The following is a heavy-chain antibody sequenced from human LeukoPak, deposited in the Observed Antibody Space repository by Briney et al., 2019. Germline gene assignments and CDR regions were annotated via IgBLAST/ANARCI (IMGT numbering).Heavy chain of an antibody. D-gene: IGHD3-10*01. Sequence: SETLSLTCTVSADSLNKFFWIWLRHPPGKRLEWIGYIYYTGGTRYSPSLESRVAMSLDTSKSQFSLQLTSVTAADTAIYYCARAQFGDYFDSWGPGTLVTVSS. CDR1: ADSLNKFF. CDR2: IYYTGGT. CDR3: ARAQFGDYFDS. J-gene: IGHJ4*02. V-gene: IGHV4-59*13.